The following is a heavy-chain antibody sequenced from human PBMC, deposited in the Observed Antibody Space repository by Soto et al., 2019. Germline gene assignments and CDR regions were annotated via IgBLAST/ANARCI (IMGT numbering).Heavy chain of an antibody. D-gene: IGHD6-19*01. CDR2: IDPSDSYT. CDR3: ARHGSNSGARGYYYGMDV. V-gene: IGHV5-10-1*01. J-gene: IGHJ6*02. CDR1: GYSFTSYW. Sequence: GESLKISCKGSGYSFTSYWISWVRQMPGKGLEWMGRIDPSDSYTNYSPSFQGHVTISADKSISTAYLQWSSLKASDTAMYYCARHGSNSGARGYYYGMDVWGQGTTVTVSS.